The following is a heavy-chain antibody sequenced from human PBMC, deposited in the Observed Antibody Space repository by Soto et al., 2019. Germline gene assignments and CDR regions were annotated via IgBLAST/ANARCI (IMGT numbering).Heavy chain of an antibody. CDR1: GATFHSYA. J-gene: IGHJ5*01. D-gene: IGHD4-17*01. V-gene: IGHV1-69*12. CDR3: ARDRAPLDYGDSEA. CDR2: IIPIFGTA. Sequence: QVQLVQSGSEVKKPGSSVKVSCKAFGATFHSYAISWVRQAPGQGLEWMGGIIPIFGTAYYAQKFQGRVTITADESTTTAYMELSSLTSEDTAVYYCARDRAPLDYGDSEAWGQEPWSPSPQ.